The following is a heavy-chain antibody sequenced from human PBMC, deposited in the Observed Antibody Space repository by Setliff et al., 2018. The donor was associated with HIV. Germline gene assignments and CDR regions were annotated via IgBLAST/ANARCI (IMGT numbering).Heavy chain of an antibody. D-gene: IGHD6-13*01. CDR1: GYTFTGYY. CDR2: INPNSGDT. Sequence: ASVKVSCKASGYTFTGYYMHWVRQAPGQGLEWMGWINPNSGDTNYAQKFQGRVTMTRDTSISTAYMELSRLRSDDTAVYYCARDFSGQQLVGGWFDPWGQGTLVTVSS. V-gene: IGHV1-2*02. J-gene: IGHJ5*02. CDR3: ARDFSGQQLVGGWFDP.